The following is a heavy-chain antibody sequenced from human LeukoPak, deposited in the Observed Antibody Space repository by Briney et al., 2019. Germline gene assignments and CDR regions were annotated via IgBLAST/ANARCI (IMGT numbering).Heavy chain of an antibody. J-gene: IGHJ5*02. D-gene: IGHD1-7*01. CDR3: ASRGLELRSWFDP. CDR2: IYYSGST. V-gene: IGHV4-30-4*08. CDR1: GGSISSGDYY. Sequence: SETLSLTCTVSGGSISSGDYYWSWIRQPPGKGLEWIGYIYYSGSTYYNPSLKSRVTISVDTSKNQFSLKLSSVTAADTAVYYCASRGLELRSWFDPWGQGTLVTVSS.